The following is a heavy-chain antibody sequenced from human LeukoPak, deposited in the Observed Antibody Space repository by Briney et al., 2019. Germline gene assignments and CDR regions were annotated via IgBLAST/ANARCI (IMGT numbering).Heavy chain of an antibody. D-gene: IGHD3-22*01. J-gene: IGHJ5*02. CDR2: IYTSGST. CDR3: ARVRRYDSSGYYMVHGHWFGP. Sequence: SETLSLTCTVSGGSISSYCWSWIRQPAGKGLEWIGRIYTSGSTNYNPSLKSRVTMSVDTSKNQFSLKLSSVTAADTAVYYCARVRRYDSSGYYMVHGHWFGPWGQGTLVTVSS. CDR1: GGSISSYC. V-gene: IGHV4-4*07.